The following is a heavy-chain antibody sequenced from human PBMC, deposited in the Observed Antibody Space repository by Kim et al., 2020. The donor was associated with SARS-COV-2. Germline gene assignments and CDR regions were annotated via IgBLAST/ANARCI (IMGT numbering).Heavy chain of an antibody. CDR2: ISGSGYST. J-gene: IGHJ6*03. CDR1: GFTFTNYA. V-gene: IGHV3-23*01. Sequence: GGSLRLSCAASGFTFTNYAMTWVRQAPGKGLEWVSSISGSGYSTFYAAFGKGRLTISRDDSMDTVDLYMNSLRVEDTAIYYCTKGFEGSTDYHSLDVWG. CDR3: TKGFEGSTDYHSLDV. D-gene: IGHD3-3*01.